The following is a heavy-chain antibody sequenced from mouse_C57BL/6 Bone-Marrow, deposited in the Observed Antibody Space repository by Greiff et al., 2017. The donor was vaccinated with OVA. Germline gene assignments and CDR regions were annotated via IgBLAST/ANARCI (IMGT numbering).Heavy chain of an antibody. CDR1: GFTFSSYG. CDR3: ARHVEYYGSSWAMDY. V-gene: IGHV5-6*01. J-gene: IGHJ4*01. Sequence: EVKLVESGGDLVKPGGSLKLSCAASGFTFSSYGMSWVRQTPDKRLEWVATISSGGSYTYYPDSVKGRFTISRDNAKNTLYLQMSSLKSEDTAMYYCARHVEYYGSSWAMDYWGQGTSVTVSS. CDR2: ISSGGSYT. D-gene: IGHD1-1*01.